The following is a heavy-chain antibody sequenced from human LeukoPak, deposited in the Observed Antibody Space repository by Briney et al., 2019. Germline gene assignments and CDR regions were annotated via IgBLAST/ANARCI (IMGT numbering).Heavy chain of an antibody. CDR1: GFTFSSYA. Sequence: GGSLRLSCAASGFTFSSYAMSWVRQAPGKGLEWVSAISGSGGSTYYADSVKGRFTISRDNSKNTLYLQMNSLRAEDTAVYYCAKDQDYDTLTGYRDAFDIWGQGTMVTVSS. CDR3: AKDQDYDTLTGYRDAFDI. V-gene: IGHV3-23*01. D-gene: IGHD3-9*01. CDR2: ISGSGGST. J-gene: IGHJ3*02.